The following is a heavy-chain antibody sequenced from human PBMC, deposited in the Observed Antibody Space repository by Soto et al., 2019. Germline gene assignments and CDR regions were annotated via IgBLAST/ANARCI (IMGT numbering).Heavy chain of an antibody. J-gene: IGHJ5*02. CDR3: ARNPPAGGSTYGRWFDL. CDR1: GGSVSSGSYY. V-gene: IGHV4-61*01. Sequence: SETLSLTCTVSGGSVSSGSYYWSWIRQPPGKGLEWIGYIYYSGSTNYNPSLKSRVTISVDTSKNQFSLKLSSVTAADTAVYYCARNPPAGGSTYGRWFDLWGQGTLVTVAS. D-gene: IGHD2-2*01. CDR2: IYYSGST.